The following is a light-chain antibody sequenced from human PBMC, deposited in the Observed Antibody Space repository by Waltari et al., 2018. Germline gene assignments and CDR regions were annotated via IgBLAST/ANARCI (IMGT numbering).Light chain of an antibody. CDR3: ATWDNSLTAVV. CDR2: DNY. V-gene: IGLV1-51*01. Sequence: LTRRPPSAAPPGLKVPTSSSGTRSNSGNYLCSGYHQLPGATPKLLIYDNYKRPSGIPDRFSASKSGTSATLDITGLQIGDEADYYCATWDNSLTAVVFGGGTKLTVL. CDR1: RSNSGNYL. J-gene: IGLJ2*01.